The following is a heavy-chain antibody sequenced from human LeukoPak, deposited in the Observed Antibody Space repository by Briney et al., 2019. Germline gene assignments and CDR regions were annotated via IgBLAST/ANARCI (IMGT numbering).Heavy chain of an antibody. V-gene: IGHV1-18*01. Sequence: ASVKVSCKASGYTFTSFGVTWVRQAPGQGLEWMGWISAYNGHTNYAQKLQGRVTMTTDTSTSTAYMELRSLRSDDTAVYYCARGGRSELPRPYAFDIWGQGTMVTVSS. D-gene: IGHD1-26*01. CDR1: GYTFTSFG. CDR2: ISAYNGHT. CDR3: ARGGRSELPRPYAFDI. J-gene: IGHJ3*02.